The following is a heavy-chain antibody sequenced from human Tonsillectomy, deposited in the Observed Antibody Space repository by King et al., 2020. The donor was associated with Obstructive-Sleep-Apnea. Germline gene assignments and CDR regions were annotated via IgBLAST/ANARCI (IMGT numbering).Heavy chain of an antibody. CDR3: ARAQRWDTPMGTEAYYFQY. CDR2: ISSSGSYT. J-gene: IGHJ4*02. CDR1: RFSFNDYY. V-gene: IGHV3-11*06. Sequence: VQLVESGGGLVRPGGSLRLSCAASRFSFNDYYMSWIRQAPGRGPEWVACISSSGSYTNYADSVRGRFTISRDNAKNSLHLQMNSLRVEDTAVYYCARAQRWDTPMGTEAYYFQYWGQGTLVTVSS. D-gene: IGHD5-18*01.